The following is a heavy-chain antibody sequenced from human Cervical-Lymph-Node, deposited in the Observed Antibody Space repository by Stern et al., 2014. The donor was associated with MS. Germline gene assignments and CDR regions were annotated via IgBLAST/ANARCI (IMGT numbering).Heavy chain of an antibody. CDR2: INPNNGGT. Sequence: VQLLQSGAEVKKPGASVKVSCKASKYTFTGYYIHWVRQAPGQGLEWMGWINPNNGGTNYAQKFQGRVTMTRDTSISTAYMELSRLRSDDTAVYYCARPTYDFWSGSYFDYWGQGTLVTVSS. CDR3: ARPTYDFWSGSYFDY. V-gene: IGHV1-2*02. D-gene: IGHD3-3*01. J-gene: IGHJ4*02. CDR1: KYTFTGYY.